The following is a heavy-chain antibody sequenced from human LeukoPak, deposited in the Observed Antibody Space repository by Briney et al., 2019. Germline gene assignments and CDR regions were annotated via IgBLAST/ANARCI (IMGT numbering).Heavy chain of an antibody. Sequence: ASVKVSCKASGYTFTSYDINWVRQATGQGLEWMGWMNPNSGNTGYAQKFQGRVTMTRNTSISTAYMELSSLRSEDTAVYYCARVLSAGGYYYSDYYGMDVWGQGTTVTVSS. D-gene: IGHD3-22*01. CDR3: ARVLSAGGYYYSDYYGMDV. J-gene: IGHJ6*02. CDR2: MNPNSGNT. V-gene: IGHV1-8*02. CDR1: GYTFTSYD.